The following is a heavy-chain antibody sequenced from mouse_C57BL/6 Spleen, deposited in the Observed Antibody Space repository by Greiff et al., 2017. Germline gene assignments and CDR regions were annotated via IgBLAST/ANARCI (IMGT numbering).Heavy chain of an antibody. CDR3: PAITTDTY. V-gene: IGHV1-9*01. CDR1: GYTFTGYW. J-gene: IGHJ2*01. D-gene: IGHD1-2*01. CDR2: ILPGSGST. Sequence: QVQLQQSGAELMKPGASVKLSCKATGYTFTGYWIVWVKQRPGHGLEWIGEILPGSGSTNYNEKFKGKATFTADTSSNTAYMQLLSLTAEDSAYYDCPAITTDTYWGQGTTLTVSS.